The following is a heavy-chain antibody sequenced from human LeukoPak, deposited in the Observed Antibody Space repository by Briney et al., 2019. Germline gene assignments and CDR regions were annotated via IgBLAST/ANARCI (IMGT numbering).Heavy chain of an antibody. Sequence: GSSVKVSCKASGGTFSSYAISWVRQAPGQGLEWMGIINPSSGSTSYAQKFQGRVTMTRDTSTSTVDMELSSLTFEDTAVYYCARGGTVTTAPIDYWGQGTLVTVSS. CDR1: GGTFSSYA. CDR2: INPSSGST. J-gene: IGHJ4*02. D-gene: IGHD4-17*01. V-gene: IGHV1-46*01. CDR3: ARGGTVTTAPIDY.